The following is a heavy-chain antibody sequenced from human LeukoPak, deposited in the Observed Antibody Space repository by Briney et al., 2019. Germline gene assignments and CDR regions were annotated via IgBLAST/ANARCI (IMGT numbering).Heavy chain of an antibody. CDR2: INAGNGNT. Sequence: GASVKVSCKASGYTFTSYAMHWVRQAPGQRLEWMGWINAGNGNTKYSQKFQGRVTMTRNTSISTAYMELSSLRSEDTAVYYCARGYRMDSSSSVSGYWGQGTLVTVSS. CDR3: ARGYRMDSSSSVSGY. CDR1: GYTFTSYA. J-gene: IGHJ4*02. V-gene: IGHV1-3*01. D-gene: IGHD6-6*01.